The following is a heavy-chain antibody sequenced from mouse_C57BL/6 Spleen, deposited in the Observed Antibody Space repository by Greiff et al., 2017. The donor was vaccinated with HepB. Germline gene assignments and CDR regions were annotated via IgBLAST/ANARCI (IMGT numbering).Heavy chain of an antibody. Sequence: VQLQQSGPELVKPGASVKISCKASGYTFTDYYMNWVKQSHGKSLEWIGDINPNNGGTSYNQKFKGKATLTVDKSSSTAYMELRSLTSEDSAVYYCARHPDSSGSDYWGQGTTLTVSS. J-gene: IGHJ2*01. CDR2: INPNNGGT. CDR1: GYTFTDYY. D-gene: IGHD3-2*02. V-gene: IGHV1-26*01. CDR3: ARHPDSSGSDY.